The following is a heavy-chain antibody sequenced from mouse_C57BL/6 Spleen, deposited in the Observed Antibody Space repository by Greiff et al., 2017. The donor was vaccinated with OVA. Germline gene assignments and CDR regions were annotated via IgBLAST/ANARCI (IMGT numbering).Heavy chain of an antibody. V-gene: IGHV1-18*01. CDR1: GYTFTDYN. CDR2: INPNNGGT. Sequence: VQLQQSGPELVKPGASVKIPCKASGYTFTDYNMDWVKQSHGKSLEWIGDINPNNGGTIYNQKFKGKATLTVDKSSSTAYMELRSLTSEDTAVYYCARGESTMVTTRYFDVWGTGTTVTVSS. J-gene: IGHJ1*03. D-gene: IGHD2-2*01. CDR3: ARGESTMVTTRYFDV.